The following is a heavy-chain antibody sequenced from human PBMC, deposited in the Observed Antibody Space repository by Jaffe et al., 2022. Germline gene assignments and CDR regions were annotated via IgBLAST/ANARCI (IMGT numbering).Heavy chain of an antibody. V-gene: IGHV5-51*01. CDR1: GYSFTSYW. CDR2: IYPGDSDT. J-gene: IGHJ3*02. Sequence: EVQLVQSGAEVKKPGESLKISCKGSGYSFTSYWIGWVRQMPGKGLEWMGIIYPGDSDTRYSPSFQGQVTISADKSISTAYLQWSSLKASDTAMYYCVRHYPGTTLRRDAFDIWGQGTMVTVSS. CDR3: VRHYPGTTLRRDAFDI. D-gene: IGHD4-17*01.